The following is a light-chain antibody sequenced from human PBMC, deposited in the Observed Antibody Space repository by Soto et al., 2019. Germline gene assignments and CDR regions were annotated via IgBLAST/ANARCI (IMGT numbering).Light chain of an antibody. J-gene: IGKJ1*01. CDR3: QQYINSRWT. CDR1: QSIRSGY. V-gene: IGKV3-20*01. CDR2: GAS. Sequence: ELVLTQSPGTLSLSPGERATLSCRASQSIRSGYLAWYQQKPGQAPRLLIYGASSRATDIPDRFSGSGSGTDFTLTISRLEPEDSAVYYCQQYINSRWTFGQGTKVEI.